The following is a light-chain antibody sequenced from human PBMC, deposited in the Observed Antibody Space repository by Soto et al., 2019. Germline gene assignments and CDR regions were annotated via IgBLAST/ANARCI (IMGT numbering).Light chain of an antibody. CDR3: QQYYHWPLT. V-gene: IGKV3-15*01. J-gene: IGKJ4*01. CDR2: GTS. CDR1: QSVSST. Sequence: EIVMTQSPATLSVSPGERATLSCRASQSVSSTLAWYQQIPGQAPRLLLYGTSTRATGIPARFSGSGSGTECTLTSSSRQSEDFAFYYCQQYYHWPLTFGGGTRVEVK.